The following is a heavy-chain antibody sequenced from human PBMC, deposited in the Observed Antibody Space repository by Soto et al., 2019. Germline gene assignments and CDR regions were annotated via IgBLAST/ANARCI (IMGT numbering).Heavy chain of an antibody. CDR3: ARGDSMVSSSFDY. V-gene: IGHV4-31*03. J-gene: IGHJ4*02. Sequence: SETLSLTCTVSGGPFSSGGYYWSWIRQEPGKGLEWIGYIYYNGDTSYNPSLKSRVTISADTSKTQFSLKLSSVTAADTAVYYCARGDSMVSSSFDYWGQGMLVTVSS. CDR2: IYYNGDT. D-gene: IGHD3-10*01. CDR1: GGPFSSGGYY.